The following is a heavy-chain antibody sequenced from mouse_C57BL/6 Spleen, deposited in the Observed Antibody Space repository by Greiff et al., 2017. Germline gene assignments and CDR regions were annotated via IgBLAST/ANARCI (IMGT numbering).Heavy chain of an antibody. Sequence: EVKLMESGGGLVQPGGSLSLSCAASGFTFTDYYMSWVRQPPGKALEWLGFIRNKANGYPTEYSASVKGRFTISRDNSQSILFLQLKALRAEDSATYYCARFYDYDDYFDYWGQGTTLTVSS. J-gene: IGHJ2*01. CDR3: ARFYDYDDYFDY. D-gene: IGHD2-4*01. V-gene: IGHV7-3*01. CDR2: IRNKANGYPT. CDR1: GFTFTDYY.